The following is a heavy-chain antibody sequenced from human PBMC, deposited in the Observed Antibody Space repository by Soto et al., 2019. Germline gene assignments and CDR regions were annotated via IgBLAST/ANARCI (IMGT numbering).Heavy chain of an antibody. D-gene: IGHD3-3*01. CDR1: CSSFSIYY. J-gene: IGHJ6*02. CDR3: ARDRREYDFIYGMDV. CDR2: IYTSGST. Sequence: ETLSLTGTGSCSSFSIYYWRWIRQPAGKGLECSGRIYTSGSTNSNPSPESLVTMSVVTSKKQFSLKLSSVTAADTAVYYCARDRREYDFIYGMDVRGQGTTVTAP. V-gene: IGHV4-4*07.